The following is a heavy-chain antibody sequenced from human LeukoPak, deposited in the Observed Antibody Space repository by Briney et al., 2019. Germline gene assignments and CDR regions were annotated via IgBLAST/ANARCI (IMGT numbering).Heavy chain of an antibody. Sequence: GASVKVSCKASGYTFTGYYMHWVRQAPGQGLEWMGWINPNSGGTNYAQKFQGRVTMTRDTSISTAYMELSRLRSDDTAVHYCARDLGSGWYTLGCDYWGQGTLVTVSS. CDR1: GYTFTGYY. CDR2: INPNSGGT. D-gene: IGHD6-19*01. CDR3: ARDLGSGWYTLGCDY. V-gene: IGHV1-2*02. J-gene: IGHJ4*02.